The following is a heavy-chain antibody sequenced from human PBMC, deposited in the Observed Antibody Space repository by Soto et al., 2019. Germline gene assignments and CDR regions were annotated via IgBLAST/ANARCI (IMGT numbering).Heavy chain of an antibody. D-gene: IGHD1-26*01. CDR3: AREFTGTYPYSYGMDV. V-gene: IGHV4-31*03. CDR2: ITYIGST. CDR1: GGSISSADYY. Sequence: QVQLQQSGPGLVKASQTLSLTCTISGGSISSADYYWSWIRKHPGKGLEWIGYITYIGSTYYIPSLRSRVTISVDTSKTQFSLKLSSVTAADTAVYYCAREFTGTYPYSYGMDVWGQGTTVTVSS. J-gene: IGHJ6*02.